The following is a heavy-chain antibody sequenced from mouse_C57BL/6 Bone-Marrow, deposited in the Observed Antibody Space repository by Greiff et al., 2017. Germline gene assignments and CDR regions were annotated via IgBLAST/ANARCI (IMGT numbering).Heavy chain of an antibody. D-gene: IGHD2-4*01. J-gene: IGHJ3*01. Sequence: VKLQQPGAELVRPGSSVKLSCKASGYTFTSYWMPWVKQRPIQGLEWIGNIDPSDSETHYNQKFKDKATLTVDKSSSTAYMQLSSLTSEDSAVYYGARHYDYGAWFAYWGQGTLVTVSA. CDR1: GYTFTSYW. V-gene: IGHV1-52*01. CDR2: IDPSDSET. CDR3: ARHYDYGAWFAY.